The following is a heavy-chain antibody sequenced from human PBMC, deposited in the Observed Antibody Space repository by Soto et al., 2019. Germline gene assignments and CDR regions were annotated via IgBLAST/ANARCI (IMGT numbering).Heavy chain of an antibody. V-gene: IGHV1-18*01. J-gene: IGHJ3*02. D-gene: IGHD2-8*01. CDR2: INAYNGNT. Sequence: ASVKVSCKASGYTFTNYGITWVRQAPGQGLEWMGWINAYNGNTNYEQKLQGRVTMTTDTSASTAYMELSSLRSEDTAVYYCARWTPVYDDAFDIWGQGTMVTVSS. CDR1: GYTFTNYG. CDR3: ARWTPVYDDAFDI.